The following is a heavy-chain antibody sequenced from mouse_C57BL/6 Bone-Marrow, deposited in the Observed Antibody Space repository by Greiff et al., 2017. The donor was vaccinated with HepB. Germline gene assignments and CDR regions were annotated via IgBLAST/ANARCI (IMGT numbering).Heavy chain of an antibody. CDR2: ISYSGST. CDR1: GYSITSDY. CDR3: ARYYGSSPWYFDV. V-gene: IGHV3-8*01. D-gene: IGHD1-1*01. Sequence: EVKLQESGPGLAKPSQTLSLTCSVSGYSITSDYWNWIRKFPGNKLEYMGYISYSGSTYYYPSLKSRISITRDTSKNQYYLQLNSVTTEDTATYYCARYYGSSPWYFDVWGTGTTVTVSS. J-gene: IGHJ1*03.